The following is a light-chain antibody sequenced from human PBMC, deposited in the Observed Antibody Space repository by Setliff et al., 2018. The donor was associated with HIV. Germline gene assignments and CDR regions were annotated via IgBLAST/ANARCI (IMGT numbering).Light chain of an antibody. Sequence: QSALTQPASVSGSPGQSITISCTGTSSDLGAYDFVSWYQQHPGKAPKLIIYEVINRPSGVSNRFSGSKSGNTASLTISGLQGEDEADYYCSSYKGGSSYVFGTGTKVTVL. CDR2: EVI. CDR3: SSYKGGSSYV. V-gene: IGLV2-14*01. CDR1: SSDLGAYDF. J-gene: IGLJ1*01.